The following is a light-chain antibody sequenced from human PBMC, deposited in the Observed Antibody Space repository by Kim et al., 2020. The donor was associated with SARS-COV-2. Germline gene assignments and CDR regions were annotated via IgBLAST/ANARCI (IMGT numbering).Light chain of an antibody. J-gene: IGKJ4*01. CDR1: QGINNY. V-gene: IGKV1-17*03. CDR2: AAS. Sequence: ASVGDIVTITWQSSQGINNYLAWVQQKPGKVPKRLIYAASSLESGVPSRFSGSGSGTEFTHTINRLQPEDFATYYCLQHDNYPLAFGGGTKVDIK. CDR3: LQHDNYPLA.